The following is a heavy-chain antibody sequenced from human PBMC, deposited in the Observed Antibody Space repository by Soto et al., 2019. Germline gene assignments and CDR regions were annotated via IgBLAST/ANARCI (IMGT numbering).Heavy chain of an antibody. J-gene: IGHJ6*02. D-gene: IGHD6-19*01. CDR1: GGSISSSSYY. CDR3: ATVGIAVAGYYYYGMDV. CDR2: IYYSGST. Sequence: SETLSLTCTVSGGSISSSSYYWGWIRQPPGKGLEWIGSIYYSGSTYYNPSLKSRVTISVDTSKNQFSLKLSSVTAADTAVYYCATVGIAVAGYYYYGMDVWGQGTTVTVS. V-gene: IGHV4-39*01.